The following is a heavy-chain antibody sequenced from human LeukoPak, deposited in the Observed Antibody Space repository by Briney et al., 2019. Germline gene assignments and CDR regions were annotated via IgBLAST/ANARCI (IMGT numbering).Heavy chain of an antibody. V-gene: IGHV4-59*01. D-gene: IGHD4-17*01. CDR2: IYYSGST. CDR3: AREGGDYNFDY. CDR1: GGSISSYY. J-gene: IGHJ4*02. Sequence: SETLSLTRTVSGGSISSYYWSWIRQPPGKGLEWIGYIYYSGSTNYNPSLKSRVTISVDTSKNQFSLKLSSVTAADTAVYYCAREGGDYNFDYWGQGTLVTVSS.